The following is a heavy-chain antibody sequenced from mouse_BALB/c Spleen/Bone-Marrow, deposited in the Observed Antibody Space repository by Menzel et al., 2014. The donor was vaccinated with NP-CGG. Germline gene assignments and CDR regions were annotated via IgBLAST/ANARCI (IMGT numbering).Heavy chain of an antibody. CDR3: GRGDY. J-gene: IGHJ2*01. V-gene: IGHV5-17*02. CDR1: GFTFSSFA. Sequence: EVQLQQSGGGLVQPGESRKLSCAVSGFTFSSFAMHWIRQAPEKGLEWVAFISSGSNIIHYADTVKGRFTISRDNPKNTLFLQMTSLRSEDTAMYYCGRGDYWGQGTTLTVSS. CDR2: ISSGSNII.